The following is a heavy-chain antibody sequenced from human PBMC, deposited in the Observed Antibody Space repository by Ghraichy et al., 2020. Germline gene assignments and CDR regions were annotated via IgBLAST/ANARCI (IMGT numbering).Heavy chain of an antibody. CDR3: AREKKRELQTTYYFDY. Sequence: GGSLRLSCAASGFTFSSYGIHWVRQAPGKGLEWVAVIWYDGSNKYYADSVKGRFTISRDNSKNTLYLQMNSLRAEDTAVYYCAREKKRELQTTYYFDYWGQGTLVTVSS. D-gene: IGHD1-26*01. CDR1: GFTFSSYG. CDR2: IWYDGSNK. V-gene: IGHV3-33*01. J-gene: IGHJ4*02.